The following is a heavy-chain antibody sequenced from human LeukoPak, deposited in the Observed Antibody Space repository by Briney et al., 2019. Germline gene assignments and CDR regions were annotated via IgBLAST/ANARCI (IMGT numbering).Heavy chain of an antibody. CDR3: VKDRPSGILRYFDWLFDY. J-gene: IGHJ4*02. CDR1: GFTFSSYA. CDR2: ISSSGDSS. Sequence: GGSLRLSCSASGFTFSSYAMHWVRQAPGKGLEYVSAISSSGDSSHYADLAKGRFTISRDNSKNILYLQMSSLRAEDTAVYYCVKDRPSGILRYFDWLFDYWGQGTLVTVSS. V-gene: IGHV3-64D*08. D-gene: IGHD3-9*01.